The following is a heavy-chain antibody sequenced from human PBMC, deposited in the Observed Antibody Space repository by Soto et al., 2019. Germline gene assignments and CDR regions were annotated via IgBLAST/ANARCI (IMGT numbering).Heavy chain of an antibody. CDR2: IYPGDSDT. CDR3: ASQRVVATSKLTFDI. CDR1: GYGFTSYW. D-gene: IGHD5-12*01. V-gene: IGHV5-51*01. J-gene: IGHJ3*02. Sequence: GDSLKISCKGSGYGFTSYWIGWVRQMPGKGLEWMGIIYPGDSDTRYSPSFQGQVTISADKSISTAYLQWSSLKASDTAMYYCASQRVVATSKLTFDIWGQGTMVTVSS.